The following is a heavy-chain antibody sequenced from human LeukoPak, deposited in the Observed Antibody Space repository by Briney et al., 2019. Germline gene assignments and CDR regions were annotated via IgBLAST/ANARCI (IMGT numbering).Heavy chain of an antibody. CDR2: MYYSVST. V-gene: IGHV4-34*01. CDR1: CGSCSVDY. Sequence: PSDTLSLTCAVYCGSCSVDYGTWIRQPPGKWLEWIGNMYYSVSTYYNPSLKSRVTISVDKSKNQFSLKLSSVTAADTAVYYCARGTIAVAGSRAFDIWGQGTMVTVSS. D-gene: IGHD6-19*01. CDR3: ARGTIAVAGSRAFDI. J-gene: IGHJ3*02.